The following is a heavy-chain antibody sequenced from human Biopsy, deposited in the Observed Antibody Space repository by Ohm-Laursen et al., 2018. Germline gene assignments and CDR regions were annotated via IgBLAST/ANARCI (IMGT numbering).Heavy chain of an antibody. J-gene: IGHJ4*02. Sequence: SRRLSCAASGFRFDDYAMQWVRQAPGMGLEWVSGISWSSGTIGYADSVKGRFTVSRDNAKNSLFLQMNSLRVEDTALYYCVKSAYSSGFWEASDYWGQGTLVAVSS. D-gene: IGHD6-19*01. CDR1: GFRFDDYA. CDR3: VKSAYSSGFWEASDY. V-gene: IGHV3-9*01. CDR2: ISWSSGTI.